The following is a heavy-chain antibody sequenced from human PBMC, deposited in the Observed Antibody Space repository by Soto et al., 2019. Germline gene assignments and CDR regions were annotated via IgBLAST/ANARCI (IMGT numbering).Heavy chain of an antibody. D-gene: IGHD5-12*01. CDR3: ARGKYSGFDI. V-gene: IGHV6-1*01. J-gene: IGHJ3*02. CDR2: TYYRSKWSN. Sequence: QVQLQQSGRGLLQPSHTLSLTCAISGDSVSHNRVAWNWIRQSPSRGLEWLGRTYYRSKWSNDYALCVRSRIIIKPDTYKTPFSLQLNAVTHEDTAGYYCARGKYSGFDIGGKVTTLTVSS. CDR1: GDSVSHNRVA.